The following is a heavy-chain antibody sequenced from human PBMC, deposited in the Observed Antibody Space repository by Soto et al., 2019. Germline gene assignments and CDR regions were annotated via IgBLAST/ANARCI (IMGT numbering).Heavy chain of an antibody. CDR1: GGSFSGYY. J-gene: IGHJ3*02. Sequence: QVQLQQWGAGLLKPSETLSLTCAVYGGSFSGYYWSWIRQPPGKGLEWIGEINHSGSTNYNPSLKSRVTISVDTSKNQFSLKLSSVTAADTAVYYCARVLPDYSNRNDAFDIWGQGTMVTVSS. CDR2: INHSGST. V-gene: IGHV4-34*01. D-gene: IGHD4-4*01. CDR3: ARVLPDYSNRNDAFDI.